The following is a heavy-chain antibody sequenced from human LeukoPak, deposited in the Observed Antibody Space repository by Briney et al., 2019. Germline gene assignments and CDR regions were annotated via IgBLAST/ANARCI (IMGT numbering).Heavy chain of an antibody. Sequence: GGSLRLSCAASGFTFSSYAMSWVRQAPGKGLEWVSAISGSGGSTYYADSVKGRFTISRDNSKNTLYLQMNSLGAEDTAVYYCAKDRDIVVVPAAHNWFDPWGQGTLVTVPS. CDR2: ISGSGGST. V-gene: IGHV3-23*01. CDR3: AKDRDIVVVPAAHNWFDP. J-gene: IGHJ5*02. D-gene: IGHD2-2*01. CDR1: GFTFSSYA.